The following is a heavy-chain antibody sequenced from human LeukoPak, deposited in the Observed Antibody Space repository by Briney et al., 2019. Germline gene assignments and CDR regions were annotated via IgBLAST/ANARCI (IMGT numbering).Heavy chain of an antibody. CDR2: ISGSGGST. D-gene: IGHD1-26*01. J-gene: IGHJ4*02. V-gene: IGHV3-23*01. CDR1: GFTFSSYA. CDR3: ARTFFSGSYGRQRYYFDY. Sequence: SGGSLRLSCAASGFTFSSYAMSWVRQAPGKGLEWVSAISGSGGSTYYADSVKGRFTISRDNSKNTLYLQMNSLRAEDTAVYYCARTFFSGSYGRQRYYFDYWGQGTLVTVSS.